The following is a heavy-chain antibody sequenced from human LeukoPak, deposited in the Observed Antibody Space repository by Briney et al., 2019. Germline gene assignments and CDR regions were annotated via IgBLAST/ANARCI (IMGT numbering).Heavy chain of an antibody. J-gene: IGHJ4*02. CDR2: IHYSGST. V-gene: IGHV4-59*01. CDR1: GVSISSYY. D-gene: IGHD6-19*01. CDR3: ARYSSGWYYYFDF. Sequence: SETLSLTCTVSGVSISSYYWSWIRQPPGKGLEWIGYIHYSGSTNYNPSLKSRVTISVDTSKNQFSLKLSSVTAADAAVYYCARYSSGWYYYFDFWGQGTLVTVSS.